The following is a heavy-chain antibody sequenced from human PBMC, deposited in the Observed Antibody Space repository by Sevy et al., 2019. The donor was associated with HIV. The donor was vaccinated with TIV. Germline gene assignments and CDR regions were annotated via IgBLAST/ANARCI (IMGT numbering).Heavy chain of an antibody. J-gene: IGHJ1*01. Sequence: ASVKVSCKASGFTFTSSAMQWVRQARGQRLEWIGWIVVSSGNTNYAQKFQERVTITRDMSTSTAYMELSSLRSEDTAVYYCAAIRYSGTQHWGQGTLVTVSS. V-gene: IGHV1-58*02. D-gene: IGHD1-26*01. CDR2: IVVSSGNT. CDR3: AAIRYSGTQH. CDR1: GFTFTSSA.